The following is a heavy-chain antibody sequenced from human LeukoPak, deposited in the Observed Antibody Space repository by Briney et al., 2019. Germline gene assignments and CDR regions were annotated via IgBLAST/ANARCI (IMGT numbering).Heavy chain of an antibody. CDR3: ARGSGSYRDFDY. CDR1: GFTFNIYG. D-gene: IGHD3-10*01. V-gene: IGHV3-21*05. J-gene: IGHJ4*02. Sequence: GGSLRLSCAASGFTFNIYGMNWVRQAPGKGPEWVSYIGHRSIDIHYADSVKGRFTISRDNAKNSLYLQMNSLRAEDTAVYYCARGSGSYRDFDYWGQGTLVTVSS. CDR2: IGHRSIDI.